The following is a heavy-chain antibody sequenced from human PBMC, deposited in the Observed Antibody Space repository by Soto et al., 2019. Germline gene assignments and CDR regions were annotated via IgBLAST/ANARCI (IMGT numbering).Heavy chain of an antibody. CDR2: INSGNADR. V-gene: IGHV1-3*01. Sequence: QVQLVQSGAEVKKPGASVKVSCKASGYTFTNYAVYWVRRAPGQSLEWMGWINSGNADRKYSQKFQARVTLTRDTSANTVDMELSSLISEDTAVYYCARGRWTSHGASYYLDHWGQGTLVTVSS. J-gene: IGHJ4*02. CDR3: ARGRWTSHGASYYLDH. CDR1: GYTFTNYA. D-gene: IGHD3-10*01.